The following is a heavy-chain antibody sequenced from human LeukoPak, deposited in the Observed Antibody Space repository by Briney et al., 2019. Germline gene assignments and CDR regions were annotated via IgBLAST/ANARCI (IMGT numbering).Heavy chain of an antibody. CDR3: ARTGAVWFGGTNWFDP. CDR1: GGSFSDYY. CDR2: INHSGST. D-gene: IGHD3-10*01. V-gene: IGHV4-34*01. J-gene: IGHJ5*02. Sequence: SETLSLTCAVYGGSFSDYYWSWIRQPPGKGLEWIGEINHSGSTNYNPSLKSRVTISVDTSKNQFSLTLSSVTAADTAVYYCARTGAVWFGGTNWFDPWGQGTLVTVSS.